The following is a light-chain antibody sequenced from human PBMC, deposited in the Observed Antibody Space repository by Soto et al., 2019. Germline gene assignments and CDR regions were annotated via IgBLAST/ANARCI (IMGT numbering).Light chain of an antibody. CDR2: WSN. Sequence: QSVLTQPPSASGTPGQRVTISCSGSTSDIGTNSVFWYQQLPGTAPKLLIYWSNRRPSGVPDRFSGSKSGTSGSLTISGLRSEDEGEYYCSAWDESLSGRLFGGGTKLTVL. J-gene: IGLJ3*02. V-gene: IGLV1-47*01. CDR1: TSDIGTNS. CDR3: SAWDESLSGRL.